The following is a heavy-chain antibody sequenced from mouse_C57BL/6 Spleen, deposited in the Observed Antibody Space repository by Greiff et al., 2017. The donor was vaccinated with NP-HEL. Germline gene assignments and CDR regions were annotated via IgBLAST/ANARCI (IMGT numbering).Heavy chain of an antibody. CDR2: INPNYGTT. V-gene: IGHV1-39*01. Sequence: VQLKQSGPELVKPGASVKISCKASGYSFTDYNMNWVKQSTGKSLEWIGVINPNYGTTSYNQKFKGKATLTVDQSSSTAYMQLNSLTSEDSAVYYCARANYGNLPWFAYWGEGTLVTVSA. D-gene: IGHD2-1*01. CDR3: ARANYGNLPWFAY. CDR1: GYSFTDYN. J-gene: IGHJ3*01.